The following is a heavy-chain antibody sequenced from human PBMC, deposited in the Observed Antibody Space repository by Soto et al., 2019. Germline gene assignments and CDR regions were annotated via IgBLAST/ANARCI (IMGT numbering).Heavy chain of an antibody. D-gene: IGHD3-22*01. CDR3: ARDNGRENYYDSSGYWYYFDY. CDR2: IYYSGST. CDR1: GGSISSYY. V-gene: IGHV4-59*01. Sequence: SETLSLTCTVSGGSISSYYWSWIRQPPGKGLEWFGYIYYSGSTNYNPSLKSRVTISVDTSKNQFSLKLSPVTAADTAAYYCARDNGRENYYDSSGYWYYFDYWGQGTLVTVSS. J-gene: IGHJ4*02.